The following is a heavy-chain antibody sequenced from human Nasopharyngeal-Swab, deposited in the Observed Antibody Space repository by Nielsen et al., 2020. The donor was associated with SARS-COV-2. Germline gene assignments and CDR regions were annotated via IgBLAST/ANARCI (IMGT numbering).Heavy chain of an antibody. CDR2: IIPIFGTA. CDR1: GYTFTSYY. V-gene: IGHV1-69*13. J-gene: IGHJ5*02. CDR3: ARGGGYCSSTSCPNWFDP. D-gene: IGHD2-2*01. Sequence: SVKVSCKASGYTFTSYYMHRVRQAPGQGLEWMGGIIPIFGTANYAQKFQGRVTITADESTSTAYMELSSLRSEDTAVYYCARGGGYCSSTSCPNWFDPWGQGTLVTVSS.